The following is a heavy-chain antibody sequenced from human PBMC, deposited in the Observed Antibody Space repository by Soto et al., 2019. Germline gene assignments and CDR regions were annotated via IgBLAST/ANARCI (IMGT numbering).Heavy chain of an antibody. V-gene: IGHV3-23*01. CDR1: GFTFSSYA. D-gene: IGHD6-19*01. J-gene: IGHJ4*02. CDR3: AKVSVGSQGRVLSSGWYKVFDY. Sequence: GGSLRLSCAASGFTFSSYAMSWVRQAPGKGLEWVSAISGSGGSTYYADSVKGRFTISRDNSKNTLYLQMNSLRAEDTAVYYCAKVSVGSQGRVLSSGWYKVFDYWGQGTLVTVSS. CDR2: ISGSGGST.